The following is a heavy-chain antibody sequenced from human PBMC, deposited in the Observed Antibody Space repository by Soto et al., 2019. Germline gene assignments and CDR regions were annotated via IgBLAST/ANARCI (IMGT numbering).Heavy chain of an antibody. CDR3: ARDHTEYCTGGSCYWFDP. Sequence: PGGSLRLSCAASGFTFSSYGMHWVRRAPGKGRDGLAVIWYDGSNKYYADSVKGRFTISRDNSKNTLYLQMNSLRAEDTAVYYCARDHTEYCTGGSCYWFDPWGQGALVTVSS. D-gene: IGHD2-15*01. V-gene: IGHV3-33*01. CDR2: IWYDGSNK. J-gene: IGHJ5*02. CDR1: GFTFSSYG.